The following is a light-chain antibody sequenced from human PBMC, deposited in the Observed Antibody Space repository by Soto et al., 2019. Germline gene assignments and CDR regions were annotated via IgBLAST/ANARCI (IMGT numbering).Light chain of an antibody. CDR1: QSIRSD. V-gene: IGKV3-15*01. CDR2: GAS. J-gene: IGKJ4*01. Sequence: KLMTQSPATLSVSPGERATLSCRASQSIRSDLAWYQQKPGQAPRLLIYGASTRATGIPARFSGSGSETECTLTISSLQSEDFAVYYCQQYNNWPLTFGGGTKVEIK. CDR3: QQYNNWPLT.